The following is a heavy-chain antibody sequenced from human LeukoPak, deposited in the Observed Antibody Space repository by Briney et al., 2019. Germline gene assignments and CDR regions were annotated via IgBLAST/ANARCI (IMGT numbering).Heavy chain of an antibody. Sequence: GGSLRLSCAASGFTFSSYSMNWVRQAPGKGLEWVSSISSSSSYIYYADSVKGRFTISRDNAKNSLYLQMNSLRAEDTAVYYCAREGPAANNWFDPWGRGTLVTVSS. V-gene: IGHV3-21*01. J-gene: IGHJ5*02. CDR2: ISSSSSYI. CDR1: GFTFSSYS. CDR3: AREGPAANNWFDP. D-gene: IGHD2-2*01.